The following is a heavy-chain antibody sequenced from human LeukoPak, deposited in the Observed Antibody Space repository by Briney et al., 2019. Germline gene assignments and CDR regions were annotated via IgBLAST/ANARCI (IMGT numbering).Heavy chain of an antibody. CDR1: GGSISSYY. D-gene: IGHD3-16*02. CDR3: ARVGDYVWGSYPLDI. V-gene: IGHV4-59*01. Sequence: SETLSLTCTVSGGSISSYYWSWIRHPPGKGLEWIGYIYYSGSTNYNPSLKSRVTISVDTSKNQFSLKLSSVTAADTAVYYCARVGDYVWGSYPLDIWGQGTMVTVSS. CDR2: IYYSGST. J-gene: IGHJ3*02.